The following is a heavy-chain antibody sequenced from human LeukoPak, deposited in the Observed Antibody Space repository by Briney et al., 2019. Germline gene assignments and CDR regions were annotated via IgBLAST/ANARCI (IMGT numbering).Heavy chain of an antibody. CDR2: IYTSGST. Sequence: PSETLSLTCTVSGGSISSGSYYWSWIRQPAGKGLEWIGRIYTSGSTNYNPSLKSRVTISVDTSKNQFSLKLSSVTAADTAMYYCARETFNYDILTGYVDGAFNIWGQGTMVTVSS. CDR1: GGSISSGSYY. D-gene: IGHD3-9*01. CDR3: ARETFNYDILTGYVDGAFNI. V-gene: IGHV4-61*02. J-gene: IGHJ3*02.